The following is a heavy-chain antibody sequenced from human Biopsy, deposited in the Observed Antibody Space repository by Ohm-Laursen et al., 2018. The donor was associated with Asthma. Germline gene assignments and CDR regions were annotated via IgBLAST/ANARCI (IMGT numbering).Heavy chain of an antibody. CDR1: GGMFGNYA. V-gene: IGHV1-69*01. J-gene: IGHJ4*02. D-gene: IGHD3-9*01. Sequence: SSVKVSCKVSGGMFGNYAISWVRQAPGLGLEWMGGISPIFGTANYAQKFQGRVTITADESTSTAYMELSSLRSEDTAVYYCARASYDILTGYYNYFDYWGQGTLVTVSS. CDR3: ARASYDILTGYYNYFDY. CDR2: ISPIFGTA.